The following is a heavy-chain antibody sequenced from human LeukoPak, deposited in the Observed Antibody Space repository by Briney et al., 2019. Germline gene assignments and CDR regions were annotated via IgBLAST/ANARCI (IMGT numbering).Heavy chain of an antibody. V-gene: IGHV3-74*01. D-gene: IGHD3-22*01. J-gene: IGHJ5*02. CDR1: GFTFSSYW. CDR3: ARGSRYYYDGHLDP. Sequence: GGSLRLSCAASGFTFSSYWMHWVRQAPGKGLVWVSRINSDGSSTSYADSVKGRFTISRDNAKNTLYLQMNSLRAEDTAVYYCARGSRYYYDGHLDPWGQGTLVTVSS. CDR2: INSDGSST.